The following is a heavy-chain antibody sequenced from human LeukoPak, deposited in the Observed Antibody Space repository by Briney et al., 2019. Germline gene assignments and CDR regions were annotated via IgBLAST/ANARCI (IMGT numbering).Heavy chain of an antibody. CDR3: AKDPSKGTVRSWFDP. D-gene: IGHD3-10*01. Sequence: PGGSLRLSCAASGFTFSSYAMYWVRQAPGKGPEWVSGISGSGGTTYYADSVKGRFTIFRDNSKNTLYLEMKSLRAEDTAVYYCAKDPSKGTVRSWFDPWGQGTLVTVSS. V-gene: IGHV3-23*01. J-gene: IGHJ5*02. CDR2: ISGSGGTT. CDR1: GFTFSSYA.